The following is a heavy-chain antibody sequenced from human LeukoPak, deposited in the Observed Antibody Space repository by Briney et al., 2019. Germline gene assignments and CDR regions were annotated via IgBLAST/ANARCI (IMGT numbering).Heavy chain of an antibody. J-gene: IGHJ4*02. CDR3: ARKTSGWYQSLDY. CDR1: GGTFSSYA. V-gene: IGHV1-69*05. D-gene: IGHD6-19*01. Sequence: SVKVSCKASGGTFSSYAISWVRQAPGQGLEWMGGIIPIFGTANYGQKFQGRVTITTDESTSTAYMELSSLRSEDTAVYYCARKTSGWYQSLDYWGQGTLVTVSS. CDR2: IIPIFGTA.